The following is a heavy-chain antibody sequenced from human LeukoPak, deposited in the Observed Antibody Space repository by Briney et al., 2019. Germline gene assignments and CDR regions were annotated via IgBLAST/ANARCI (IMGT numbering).Heavy chain of an antibody. V-gene: IGHV3-43*02. CDR2: ISGDGGST. D-gene: IGHD3-22*01. CDR1: GFTFDDYA. J-gene: IGHJ4*02. CDR3: AKEGYGSSGFDY. Sequence: GGTLRLSCAASGFTFDDYAMHWVRKAPGKGLEWVSLISGDGGSTYYADSVKGRFTISRDNSKNSLYLQMNSLRTEDTALYYCAKEGYGSSGFDYWGQGTLVTVSS.